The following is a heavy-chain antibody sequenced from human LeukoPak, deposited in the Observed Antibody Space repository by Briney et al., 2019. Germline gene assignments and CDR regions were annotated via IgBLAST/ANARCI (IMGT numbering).Heavy chain of an antibody. Sequence: PGGSLKLSCAASGFTFSKYGMNWVRQAPGKGLEWVAIIWYDGSNKYFAESVMGRFTISKDNSKNTVYLQMNSLRNEDTAVYHCARARIGNALDYWGPGTQVTVSS. CDR2: IWYDGSNK. D-gene: IGHD2-2*01. V-gene: IGHV3-33*01. CDR1: GFTFSKYG. J-gene: IGHJ4*02. CDR3: ARARIGNALDY.